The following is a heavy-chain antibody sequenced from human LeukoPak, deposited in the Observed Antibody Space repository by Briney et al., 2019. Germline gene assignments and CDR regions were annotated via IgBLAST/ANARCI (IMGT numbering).Heavy chain of an antibody. V-gene: IGHV3-66*01. J-gene: IGHJ5*01. Sequence: PLGSLRLSSAASGFTVSSTYMSCVRQAPGKGLYWVSVTYDGVFTYYAASVQGRFNVSRHNSKNTLYLQMKSLRAEDTAVYFCARVYIDTYCSNISWRGRWFDPWGQGTLVTVSS. CDR3: ARVYIDTYCSNISWRGRWFDP. CDR2: TYDGVFT. CDR1: GFTVSSTY. D-gene: IGHD2-2*01.